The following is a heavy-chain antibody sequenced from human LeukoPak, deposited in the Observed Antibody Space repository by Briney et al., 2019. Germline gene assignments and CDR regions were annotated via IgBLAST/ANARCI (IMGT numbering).Heavy chain of an antibody. J-gene: IGHJ3*02. Sequence: GGSLRLSCAASGFTFSSYAMSWVRQAPGKGLEWVSAISGSGGSTYYADSVKGRFTISRDNSKNTLYLQMNSLRAEDTAVYYCARDGVLTLFAFDIWGQGTMVTVSS. CDR3: ARDGVLTLFAFDI. CDR2: ISGSGGST. CDR1: GFTFSSYA. D-gene: IGHD2-21*02. V-gene: IGHV3-23*01.